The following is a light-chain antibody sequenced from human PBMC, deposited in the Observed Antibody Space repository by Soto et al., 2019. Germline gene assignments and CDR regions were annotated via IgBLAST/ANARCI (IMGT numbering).Light chain of an antibody. CDR2: SNN. Sequence: QSVLTQPPSASGTPGQRVTISCSGSSSNIGRNVVNWYQQLPGTAPKLLIYSNNQRPSGVPDRFSGSKYGPSASLAISGLQSDGEADYYCATWDYSLNGVLFGGGTKLTVL. J-gene: IGLJ2*01. CDR3: ATWDYSLNGVL. V-gene: IGLV1-44*01. CDR1: SSNIGRNV.